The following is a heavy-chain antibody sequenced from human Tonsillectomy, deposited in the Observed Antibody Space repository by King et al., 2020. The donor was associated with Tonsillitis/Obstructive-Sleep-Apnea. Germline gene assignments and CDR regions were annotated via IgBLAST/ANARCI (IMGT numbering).Heavy chain of an antibody. CDR2: TRNKANSYTT. J-gene: IGHJ4*02. CDR3: AREAYDSSGYYPYYFDY. Sequence: VQLVESGGGLVQPGGSLRLSCAASGFTFSDHYMDWVRQAPGKGLEWVGRTRNKANSYTTEYAASVKGRFTISRDDSKNSLYLQMNSLKTKDTAVYYCAREAYDSSGYYPYYFDYWGQGTLVTVSS. D-gene: IGHD3-22*01. V-gene: IGHV3-72*01. CDR1: GFTFSDHY.